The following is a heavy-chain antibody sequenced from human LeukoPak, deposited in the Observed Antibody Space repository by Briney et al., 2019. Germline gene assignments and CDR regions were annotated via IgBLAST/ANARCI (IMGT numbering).Heavy chain of an antibody. CDR2: IYYSGST. D-gene: IGHD3-22*01. CDR3: ASSRSSGLIDY. CDR1: DGSIGSYY. Sequence: SETLSLTCTVSDGSIGSYYWSWVRQPPGKGLEWIGYIYYSGSTNYNPSLKSRVTISVDTSKNQFSLKLSSVTAADTAVYYCASSRSSGLIDYWGQGTLVTVSS. V-gene: IGHV4-59*01. J-gene: IGHJ4*02.